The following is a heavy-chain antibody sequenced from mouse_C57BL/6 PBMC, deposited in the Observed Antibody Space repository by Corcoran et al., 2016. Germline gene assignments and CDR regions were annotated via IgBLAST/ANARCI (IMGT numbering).Heavy chain of an antibody. J-gene: IGHJ3*01. CDR3: AYYGGFAY. Sequence: EVQLQQSGPELVKPGASVKISCKASGYTFTDYYMNWVKQSHGKSLEWIGDINPNNGGTSHNQKFKGKATLTVDKSSSTAYMELRSLTSEDSAVYYCAYYGGFAYWGQGTLVTVSA. CDR2: INPNNGGT. D-gene: IGHD1-1*01. V-gene: IGHV1-26*01. CDR1: GYTFTDYY.